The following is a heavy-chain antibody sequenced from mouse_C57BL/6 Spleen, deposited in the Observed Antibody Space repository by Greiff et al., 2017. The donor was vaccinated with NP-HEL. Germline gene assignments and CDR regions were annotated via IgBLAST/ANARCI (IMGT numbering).Heavy chain of an antibody. CDR2: IYPGSGST. D-gene: IGHD2-4*01. CDR3: ARSLRPFDY. CDR1: GYTFTSSW. Sequence: QVQLPPPGAVLVKPGASVPLSCQASGYTFTSSWLTWVKPSPGHGLEWIGVIYPGSGSTNYNEKFKSKATLTVDTSSSTAYMQLSSLTSEDSAVYYCARSLRPFDYWGQGTTLTVSS. V-gene: IGHV1-55*01. J-gene: IGHJ2*01.